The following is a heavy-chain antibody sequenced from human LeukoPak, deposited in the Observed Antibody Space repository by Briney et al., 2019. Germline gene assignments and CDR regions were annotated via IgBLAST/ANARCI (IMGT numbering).Heavy chain of an antibody. V-gene: IGHV4-39*01. CDR1: GGSISSSSYY. CDR3: ARHQKAARETLDY. J-gene: IGHJ4*02. D-gene: IGHD6-25*01. CDR2: IYYSGST. Sequence: SETLSLTCTVSGGSISSSSYYWGWIRQPPGKGLEWIGSIYYSGSTYYNPSLKSRVTISVDTSKNQFSLKLSSVTAADTAVYYCARHQKAARETLDYWGQGTLVTVSS.